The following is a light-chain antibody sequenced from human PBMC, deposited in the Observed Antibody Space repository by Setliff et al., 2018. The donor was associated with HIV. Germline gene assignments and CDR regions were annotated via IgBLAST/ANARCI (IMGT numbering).Light chain of an antibody. CDR3: QAWDRTSYV. CDR2: QDT. J-gene: IGLJ1*01. Sequence: SYELTQPPSVSVSPGQTASITCSGDALGDKFTSWYQQQPGQSPILVIYQDTRRPSGIPERFSGSNSGNTATLTISGTQAMDEADYYCQAWDRTSYVFGTGTKGTVL. V-gene: IGLV3-1*01. CDR1: ALGDKF.